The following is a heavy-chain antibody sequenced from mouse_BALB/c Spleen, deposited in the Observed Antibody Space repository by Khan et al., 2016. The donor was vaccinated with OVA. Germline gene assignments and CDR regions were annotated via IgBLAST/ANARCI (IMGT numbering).Heavy chain of an antibody. Sequence: VQLKESGPGLVAPSQSLSITCTISGFSLTDYGVHWVRQPPGKGLEWLVLMWGDGTTSYNSALKSRLTISKDNSKSQVFLKMNSHQTDDTAMYFCARQPYYHYNVMDYWGQGTSVTVSS. CDR3: ARQPYYHYNVMDY. D-gene: IGHD2-10*01. CDR2: MWGDGTT. V-gene: IGHV2-6-1*01. J-gene: IGHJ4*01. CDR1: GFSLTDYG.